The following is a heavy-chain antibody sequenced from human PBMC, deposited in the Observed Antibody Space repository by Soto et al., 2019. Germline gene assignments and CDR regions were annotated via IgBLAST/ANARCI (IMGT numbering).Heavy chain of an antibody. J-gene: IGHJ5*02. CDR1: GYPFTSYG. CDR3: AIDIVVVITMLDWLVH. CDR2: ISAYNGNT. V-gene: IGHV1-18*01. D-gene: IGHD3-22*01. Sequence: GYSVQLSCTASGYPFTSYGISWVRQAPGQGLEWMGWISAYNGNTNYAQKLQGRVTMTTDTSTSTAYMELRSLRSDDTAVYYCAIDIVVVITMLDWLVHWGKGTRITVSS.